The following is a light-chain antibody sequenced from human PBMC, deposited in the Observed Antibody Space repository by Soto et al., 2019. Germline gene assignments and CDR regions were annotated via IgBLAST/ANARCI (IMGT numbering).Light chain of an antibody. V-gene: IGLV2-23*02. J-gene: IGLJ3*02. Sequence: QSALTQPASVSGSPGQSITISCTGTSSDFGSYNLVSWYQQHPGKDTKLMIYEVNKRPSGVSNRFSGSKPGNTASLTISGLQAEDEADDYCCSYATSSTLVFGGGTQLTVL. CDR2: EVN. CDR3: CSYATSSTLV. CDR1: SSDFGSYNL.